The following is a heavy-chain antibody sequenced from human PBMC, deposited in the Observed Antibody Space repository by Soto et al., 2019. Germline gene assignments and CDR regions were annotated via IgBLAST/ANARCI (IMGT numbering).Heavy chain of an antibody. J-gene: IGHJ3*02. CDR3: AREAKVYHAFDI. V-gene: IGHV3-13*01. Sequence: GGSLRLSCAASGFTFSSYDMHWVRQATGKGLEWVSAIGTAGDTYYPGSVKGRFTISRENAKNSLYLQMNSLRAGDTAVYYCAREAKVYHAFDIWGQGTMVTVSS. CDR2: IGTAGDT. CDR1: GFTFSSYD. D-gene: IGHD1-20*01.